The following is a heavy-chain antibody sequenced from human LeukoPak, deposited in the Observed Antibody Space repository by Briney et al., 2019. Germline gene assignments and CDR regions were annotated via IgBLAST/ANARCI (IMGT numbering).Heavy chain of an antibody. CDR1: GYTFTGYY. J-gene: IGHJ4*02. D-gene: IGHD2-15*01. CDR3: ARGGPIVVVVAATMTY. V-gene: IGHV1-2*02. CDR2: INPNSGGT. Sequence: AASVKVSCKASGYTFTGYYMHWVRQAPGQGLEWMGWINPNSGGTNYAQKFQVGVTMTRDTSISTAYMELSRLRSDDTAVYYCARGGPIVVVVAATMTYWGQGTLVTVSS.